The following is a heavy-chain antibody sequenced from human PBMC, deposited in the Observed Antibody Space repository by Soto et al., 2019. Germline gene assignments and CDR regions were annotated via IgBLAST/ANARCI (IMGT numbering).Heavy chain of an antibody. D-gene: IGHD3-22*01. CDR2: IYYSGST. CDR3: ARLVVITNRPDY. V-gene: IGHV4-59*06. CDR1: GGSISRYY. J-gene: IGHJ4*02. Sequence: SETLSLTCTVSGGSISRYYWSWIRQHPGKGLEWIGYIYYSGSTYYNPSLKSRVTISVDTSKNQFSLKLSSVTAADTAVYYCARLVVITNRPDYWGQGTLVTVSS.